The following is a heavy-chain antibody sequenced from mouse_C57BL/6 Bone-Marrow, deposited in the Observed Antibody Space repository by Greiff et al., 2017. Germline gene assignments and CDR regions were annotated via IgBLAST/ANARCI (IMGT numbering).Heavy chain of an antibody. CDR2: IDPANGNT. V-gene: IGHV14-3*01. CDR3: ASGIDFLGFAY. CDR1: GFNIKNTY. J-gene: IGHJ3*01. Sequence: EVMLVESLAELVRPGASVKLSCTASGFNIKNTYMHWVKQRPEQGLEWIGRIDPANGNTKYAPKFPGKATITADTSSNTAYLQLSSLTSEDTAIYYCASGIDFLGFAYWGQGTLVTVSA.